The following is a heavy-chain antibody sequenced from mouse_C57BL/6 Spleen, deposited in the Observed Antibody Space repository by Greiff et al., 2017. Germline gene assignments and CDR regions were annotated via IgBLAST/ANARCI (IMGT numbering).Heavy chain of an antibody. Sequence: EVKVVESGPGMVKPSQSLSLTCTVTGYSITSGYDWHWIRHFPGNKLEWMGYISYSGSTNYNPSLKSRISITHDTSKNHFFLKLNSVTTEDTATYYCARGGDFYFDYWGQGTTLTVSS. CDR1: GYSITSGYD. J-gene: IGHJ2*01. CDR3: ARGGDFYFDY. CDR2: ISYSGST. V-gene: IGHV3-1*01.